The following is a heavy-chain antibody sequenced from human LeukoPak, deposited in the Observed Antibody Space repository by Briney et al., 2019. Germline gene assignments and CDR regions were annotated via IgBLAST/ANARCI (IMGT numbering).Heavy chain of an antibody. CDR1: GGSISSYY. CDR2: IYYSGST. V-gene: IGHV4-59*12. Sequence: PSETLSLTCTVSGGSISSYYWSWIRQPPGKGLEWIGYIYYSGSTNYNPSLKSRVTISVDTSKNQFSLKLSSVTAADTAVYYCARAHITMVRGVKAWFDPWGQGTLVTVSS. J-gene: IGHJ5*02. D-gene: IGHD3-10*01. CDR3: ARAHITMVRGVKAWFDP.